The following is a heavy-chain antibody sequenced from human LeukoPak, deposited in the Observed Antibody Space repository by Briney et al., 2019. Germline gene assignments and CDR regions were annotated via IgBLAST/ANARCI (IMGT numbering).Heavy chain of an antibody. CDR1: GFTFSSYA. Sequence: GGSLRLSCAASGFTFSSYAMHWVRQAPGKGLEWVAVILYDGSNKYYADSVKGRFTISRDNSKNTLYLQMNSLRAEDTAVHYCARDPALYDILTGGLDYWGQGTLVTVSS. J-gene: IGHJ4*02. CDR2: ILYDGSNK. D-gene: IGHD3-9*01. CDR3: ARDPALYDILTGGLDY. V-gene: IGHV3-30*04.